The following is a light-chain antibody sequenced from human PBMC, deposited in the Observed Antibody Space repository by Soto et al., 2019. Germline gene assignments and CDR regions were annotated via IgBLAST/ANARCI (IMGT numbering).Light chain of an antibody. CDR3: QKYNSAPRT. CDR2: AAS. J-gene: IGKJ1*01. Sequence: DIQLTQSPSFLSASVGDRVTITCRASQGINIFLAWFQQKPGKAPNLLISAASTLQSGVPSRFSGSGSETEFTLTISSPQPEDVATYYCQKYNSAPRTFGQGTKVDIK. V-gene: IGKV1-9*01. CDR1: QGINIF.